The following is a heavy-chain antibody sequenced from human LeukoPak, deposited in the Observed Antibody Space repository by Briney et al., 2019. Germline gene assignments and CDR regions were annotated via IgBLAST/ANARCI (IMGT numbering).Heavy chain of an antibody. D-gene: IGHD3-16*01. V-gene: IGHV3-7*01. J-gene: IGHJ4*02. CDR3: ARDQRDGMILFDY. Sequence: GSLRLSCVASGFTFNNYWMSWVRQAPGKGLEWVANIKEDGSQKNYVESVKGRFTISRDNAKNSLDLQMNRLRAEDTAVYYCARDQRDGMILFDYWGQGKLVIVSS. CDR2: IKEDGSQK. CDR1: GFTFNNYW.